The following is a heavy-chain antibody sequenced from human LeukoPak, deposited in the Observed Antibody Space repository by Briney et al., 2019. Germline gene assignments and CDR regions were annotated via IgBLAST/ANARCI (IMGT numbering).Heavy chain of an antibody. J-gene: IGHJ2*01. CDR3: ARDIAAARNYWYFDL. Sequence: SETLSLTCTVSGYSISSGYYWGWIRQPPGKGLGWIGSIYHSGSTYYNPSLKSRVTISVDTSKNQFSLKLSSVTAADTAVYYCARDIAAARNYWYFDLWGRGTLVTVSS. CDR2: IYHSGST. D-gene: IGHD6-13*01. V-gene: IGHV4-38-2*02. CDR1: GYSISSGYY.